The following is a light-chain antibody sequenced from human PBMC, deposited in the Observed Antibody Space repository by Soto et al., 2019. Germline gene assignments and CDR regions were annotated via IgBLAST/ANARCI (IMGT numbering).Light chain of an antibody. V-gene: IGKV3-11*01. CDR2: DAS. CDR3: QQRRNWPLT. CDR1: QSVSSY. Sequence: EIVLTQSPATRSLSPGERATLSCRASQSVSSYFAWYQQKPGQAPRLLIYDASNRATGIPARFSGSGSGTDFTLTISSLEPEDFAVYYCQQRRNWPLTFGQGTRLEIK. J-gene: IGKJ5*01.